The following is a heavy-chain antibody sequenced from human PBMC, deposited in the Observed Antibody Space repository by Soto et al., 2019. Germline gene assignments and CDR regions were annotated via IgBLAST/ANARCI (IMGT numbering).Heavy chain of an antibody. CDR1: GFRFSDHS. CDR3: ARLPKGSRVTS. D-gene: IGHD4-17*01. CDR2: ITSSGDSI. V-gene: IGHV3-48*02. J-gene: IGHJ4*02. Sequence: EVQLLESGGGLIHPGGSLRLSCVASGFRFSDHSMNWVRQASGKGLEWVSYITSSGDSIYYADSVKGRFTVSRDNAKNSLFLQMNSLRDEDTAVYYCARLPKGSRVTSWGQGTLVTVSS.